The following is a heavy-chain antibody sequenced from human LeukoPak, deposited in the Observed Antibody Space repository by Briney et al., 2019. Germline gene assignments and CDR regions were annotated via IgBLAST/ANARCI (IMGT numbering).Heavy chain of an antibody. D-gene: IGHD6-13*01. CDR1: GGSFSGYY. V-gene: IGHV4-34*01. J-gene: IGHJ4*02. Sequence: SETLSLTCAVYGGSFSGYYWSWIHQPPGKGLEWIGEINHSGSTNYNPSLKSRVTISVDTSKNQFSLKLSSVTAADTAVYYCARGRARSIAAAGTAGYYFDYWGQGTLVTVSS. CDR2: INHSGST. CDR3: ARGRARSIAAAGTAGYYFDY.